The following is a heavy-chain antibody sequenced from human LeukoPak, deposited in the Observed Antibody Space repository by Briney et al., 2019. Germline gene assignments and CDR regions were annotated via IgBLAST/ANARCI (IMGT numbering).Heavy chain of an antibody. CDR1: GFSFSSHW. J-gene: IGHJ3*02. CDR3: AKDLPYYYDSSGSGDAFDI. D-gene: IGHD3-22*01. Sequence: PGGSLRLSCAASGFSFSSHWMHWVRQTPGKGLVWVARINGDGTTSSHADSVKGRVTISRDNSQNTLYLQMNSLRAEDTAIYYCAKDLPYYYDSSGSGDAFDIWGRGTMVTVST. CDR2: INGDGTTS. V-gene: IGHV3-74*01.